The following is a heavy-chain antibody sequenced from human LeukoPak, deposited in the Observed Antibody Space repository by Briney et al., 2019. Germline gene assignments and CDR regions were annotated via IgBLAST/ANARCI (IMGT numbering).Heavy chain of an antibody. Sequence: GASVKVSCKASGYTFTGYYMHWVRQAPGQGLEWMGRINPNSGGTNYAQKFQGRVTMTRDTSISTAYMELSRLRSDDTAAYYCAREKVRQSGMDVWGQGTTVTVSS. J-gene: IGHJ6*02. V-gene: IGHV1-2*06. CDR2: INPNSGGT. CDR3: AREKVRQSGMDV. D-gene: IGHD2-2*01. CDR1: GYTFTGYY.